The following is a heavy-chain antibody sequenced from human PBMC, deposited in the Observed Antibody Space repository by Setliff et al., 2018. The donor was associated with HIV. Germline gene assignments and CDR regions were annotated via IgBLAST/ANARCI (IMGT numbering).Heavy chain of an antibody. Sequence: KASETLSLTCAVYGGSFSGYCWSWIRQPPGKGLEWIGRIYTSGNTNYNPSLKSLKSRVTMSVDTSKNQFSLKLSSVTAADTAVYYCARDKTAVPRDVDAFDIWGQGTMVTVSS. CDR1: GGSFSGYC. J-gene: IGHJ3*02. D-gene: IGHD6-19*01. V-gene: IGHV4-4*07. CDR3: ARDKTAVPRDVDAFDI. CDR2: IYTSGNT.